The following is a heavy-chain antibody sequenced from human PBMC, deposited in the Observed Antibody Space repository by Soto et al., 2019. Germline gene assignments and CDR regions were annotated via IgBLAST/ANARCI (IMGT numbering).Heavy chain of an antibody. J-gene: IGHJ6*02. Sequence: ASVKVSCKASGGTFSSYAISGVRQAPGQGLEWMRGIIPIFGTANYAQKFQGRVTITADKSTSTAYMELSSLRSEDTAVYYCARGYCSGGSLRLFYGMDVSGEWT. D-gene: IGHD3-10*01. CDR2: IIPIFGTA. V-gene: IGHV1-69*06. CDR1: GGTFSSYA. CDR3: ARGYCSGGSLRLFYGMDV.